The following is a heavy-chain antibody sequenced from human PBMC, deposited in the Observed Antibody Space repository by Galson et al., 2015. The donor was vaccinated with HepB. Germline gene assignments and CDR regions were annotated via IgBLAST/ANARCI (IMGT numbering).Heavy chain of an antibody. CDR1: GYTFTDYY. CDR2: VDPEDGET. V-gene: IGHV1-69-2*01. D-gene: IGHD1-1*01. CDR3: ATGWRGTLTGAFDI. J-gene: IGHJ3*02. Sequence: VKVSCKVSGYTFTDYYMHWVQQAPGKGLEWMGLVDPEDGETIYAEKFQGRVTITADTSTDTAYMELSSLRSEDTAVYYRATGWRGTLTGAFDIWGQGTMVTVSS.